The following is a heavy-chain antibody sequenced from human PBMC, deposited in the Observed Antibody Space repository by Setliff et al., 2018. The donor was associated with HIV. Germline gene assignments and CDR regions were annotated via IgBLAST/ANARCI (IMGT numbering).Heavy chain of an antibody. Sequence: SETLSLTCTVSGGSISNSRYYWSWIRQPPGKGLEWIGSIYYSGSTYYNPSLKSRVTISVDTSKNQFSLKLSSVTAADAAVYYCARGVSYLDYWGQGTLDTVSS. CDR2: IYYSGST. V-gene: IGHV4-39*01. D-gene: IGHD3-3*01. CDR1: GGSISNSRYY. J-gene: IGHJ4*02. CDR3: ARGVSYLDY.